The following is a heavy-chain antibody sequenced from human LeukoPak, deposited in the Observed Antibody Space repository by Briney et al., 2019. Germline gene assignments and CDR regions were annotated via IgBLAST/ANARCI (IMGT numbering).Heavy chain of an antibody. CDR3: AKDMERGGRGLWAARRGFDY. Sequence: PGGSLRLSCAASGFTFDDYAMHWARQAPGKGLEWVSLISGDGGSTYYADSVKGRFTISRDNSKNSLYLQMNSLRTEDTALYYCAKDMERGGRGLWAARRGFDYWGQGTLVTVSS. J-gene: IGHJ4*02. D-gene: IGHD6-6*01. CDR1: GFTFDDYA. CDR2: ISGDGGST. V-gene: IGHV3-43*02.